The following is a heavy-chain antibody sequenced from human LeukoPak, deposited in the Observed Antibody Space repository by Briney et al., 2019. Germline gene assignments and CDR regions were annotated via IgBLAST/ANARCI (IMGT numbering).Heavy chain of an antibody. CDR3: ARNNWFGEFENWFDS. Sequence: GGSLRLSCAAPGFTFSCYWMSWVRQAPGKGLEWVANIKQDGSEKYYVDSVKGRFTISRDNAKNSLYLQMNSLRAEDTAVYYCARNNWFGEFENWFDSWGQGTLVTVSS. CDR2: IKQDGSEK. J-gene: IGHJ5*01. V-gene: IGHV3-7*01. D-gene: IGHD3-10*01. CDR1: GFTFSCYW.